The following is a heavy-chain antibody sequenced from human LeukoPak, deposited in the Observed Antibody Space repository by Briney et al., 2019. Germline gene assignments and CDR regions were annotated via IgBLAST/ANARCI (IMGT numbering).Heavy chain of an antibody. CDR1: GITFSRYA. CDR3: ANVYTSGWYPVHFDY. V-gene: IGHV3-23*01. D-gene: IGHD6-19*01. J-gene: IGHJ4*02. CDR2: ISGSGDYT. Sequence: TGGSLRLSCAASGITFSRYAMSWVRQAPGKGLEWVSGISGSGDYTYYADSVKGRFTTSRDNSKNMLYLQVNSLRAEDTAVYYCANVYTSGWYPVHFDYWGQGTLVTASS.